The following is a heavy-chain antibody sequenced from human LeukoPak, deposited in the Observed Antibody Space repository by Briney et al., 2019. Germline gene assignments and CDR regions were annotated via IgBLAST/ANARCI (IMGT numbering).Heavy chain of an antibody. CDR1: GGSISGGSYY. CDR3: AREEWGNIVATIYDAFDI. CDR2: IYTSGST. V-gene: IGHV4-61*02. D-gene: IGHD5-12*01. J-gene: IGHJ3*02. Sequence: SETLSLTCTVSGGSISGGSYYWSWIRQPAGKGLEWIGRIYTSGSTNYNPSLKSRVTISVDTSKNQFSLKLSSVTAADTAVYYCAREEWGNIVATIYDAFDIWGQGTMVTVSS.